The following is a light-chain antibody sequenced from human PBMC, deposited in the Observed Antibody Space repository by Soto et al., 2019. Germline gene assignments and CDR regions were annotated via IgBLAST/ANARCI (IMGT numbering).Light chain of an antibody. J-gene: IGLJ3*02. CDR1: SSNIGAGYN. CDR3: QSYDRSLGAVV. V-gene: IGLV1-40*01. Sequence: QSVLTQPPSVSGAPGQRVTMSCSGGSSNIGAGYNVHWYQHLPGTTPKLLIFADSIRPSGVPDRVSGSKSGASASLAVTGLQAEDEADYYGQSYDRSLGAVVFGGGTKVTVL. CDR2: ADS.